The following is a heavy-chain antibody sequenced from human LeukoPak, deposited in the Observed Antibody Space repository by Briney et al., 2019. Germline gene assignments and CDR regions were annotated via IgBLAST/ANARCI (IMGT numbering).Heavy chain of an antibody. CDR1: GFSLSNARMG. V-gene: IGHV2-26*01. J-gene: IGHJ4*02. CDR2: IFSNDEK. CDR3: ALIPFPYCSSTSCYMGYFDY. Sequence: SGPVLVKPTETLTLSCTVSGFSLSNARMGVSWLRQPPGKALEWLVHIFSNDEKSYSTSLKSRLTISKDTSKSQVVLTMTNMDPVDTATYYCALIPFPYCSSTSCYMGYFDYWGQGTLVTVSS. D-gene: IGHD2-2*02.